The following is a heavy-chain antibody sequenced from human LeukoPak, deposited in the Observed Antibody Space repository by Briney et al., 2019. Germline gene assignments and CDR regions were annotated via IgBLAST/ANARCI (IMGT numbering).Heavy chain of an antibody. CDR1: GFTFSRYW. D-gene: IGHD3-22*01. CDR2: INPDGSTT. CDR3: VRVLSGSWDWFDP. Sequence: GESLRLSCAASGFTFSRYWIHWVRQAPGKGLEWVSRINPDGSTTTYADSVKGRFTISRDNAKNTVYLQMNSLRAEDTALYHCVRVLSGSWDWFDPWGQGTLVTVSS. J-gene: IGHJ5*02. V-gene: IGHV3-74*01.